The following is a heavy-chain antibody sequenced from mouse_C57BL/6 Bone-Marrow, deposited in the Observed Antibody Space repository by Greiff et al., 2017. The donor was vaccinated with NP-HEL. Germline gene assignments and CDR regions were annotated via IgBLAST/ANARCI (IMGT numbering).Heavy chain of an antibody. V-gene: IGHV5-6*01. J-gene: IGHJ2*01. CDR1: GFTFSSYG. D-gene: IGHD2-5*01. CDR3: ARNYYSNYFDN. CDR2: IISGSSYP. Sequence: EVKLVESGGDLVKPGGSLKLSCAASGFTFSSYGMSWVRRTPGNRLEWVATIISGSSYPYYPDSVKGRFTISTDNAKNTLYLQMSSMKSEDTAMYYCARNYYSNYFDNWGQGTTPTVSS.